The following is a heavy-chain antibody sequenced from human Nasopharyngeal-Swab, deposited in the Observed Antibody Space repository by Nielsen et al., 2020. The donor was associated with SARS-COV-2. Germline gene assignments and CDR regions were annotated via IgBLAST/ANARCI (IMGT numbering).Heavy chain of an antibody. Sequence: ASVKVSCKASGYTSTSYDINWVRQATGQGLEWMGWMNPNNGNTNYAQKLQGRVTMTTDTSTSTAYMELRSLRSDDTAVYYCARDPHAGFGELLPYYFDYWGQGTLVTVSS. CDR1: GYTSTSYD. CDR2: MNPNNGNT. D-gene: IGHD3-10*01. V-gene: IGHV1-18*01. J-gene: IGHJ4*02. CDR3: ARDPHAGFGELLPYYFDY.